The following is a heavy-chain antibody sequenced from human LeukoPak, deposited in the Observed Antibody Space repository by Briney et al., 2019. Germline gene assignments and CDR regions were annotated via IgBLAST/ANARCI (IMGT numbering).Heavy chain of an antibody. CDR2: INPNSGGT. CDR1: GYTLTGYY. D-gene: IGHD6-13*01. Sequence: ASVKVSCKASGYTLTGYYMQWVRQAAGQGLEGMGWINPNSGGTNYAQKFQGRVTMTRDTSISTAYMELSRLRSDDMAVYYCARGDFQQHLNYWGQGTLVTVSS. J-gene: IGHJ4*02. V-gene: IGHV1-2*02. CDR3: ARGDFQQHLNY.